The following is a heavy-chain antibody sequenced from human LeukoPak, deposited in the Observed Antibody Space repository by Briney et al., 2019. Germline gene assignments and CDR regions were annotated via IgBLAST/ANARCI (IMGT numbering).Heavy chain of an antibody. CDR1: GFTFSSYS. J-gene: IGHJ4*02. CDR3: ARGGQQLEHCLNY. D-gene: IGHD6-13*01. V-gene: IGHV3-64*01. Sequence: GGSLRLSCAASGFTFSSYSMNWVRQAPGKGLEYVSAISSNGDSTYYANSVKDRFTISRDNSKNTLYLQMGSLRAEDMAIYYCARGGQQLEHCLNYWGQGTLVTVSS. CDR2: ISSNGDST.